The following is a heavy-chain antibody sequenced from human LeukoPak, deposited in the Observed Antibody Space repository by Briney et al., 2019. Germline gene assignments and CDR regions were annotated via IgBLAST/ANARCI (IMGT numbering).Heavy chain of an antibody. CDR3: AKGAGGGPSSFDY. Sequence: GGSLRLSCTASGFTFSTYAMSWVRQAPGKGLEWVSGISTSGGSTYYADSVKGRFTISRDNSKNTTYLQMNRLRGEDTAVYYCAKGAGGGPSSFDYWGQGTLVTVSP. D-gene: IGHD2-15*01. J-gene: IGHJ4*02. CDR1: GFTFSTYA. CDR2: ISTSGGST. V-gene: IGHV3-23*01.